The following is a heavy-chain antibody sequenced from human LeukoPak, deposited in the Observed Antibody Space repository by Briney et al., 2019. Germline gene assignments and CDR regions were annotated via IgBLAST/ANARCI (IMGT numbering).Heavy chain of an antibody. CDR1: GFTFSTSW. CDR3: SLASGGS. CDR2: IKQDGSEK. D-gene: IGHD2-15*01. J-gene: IGHJ5*02. Sequence: GGSLRLSCAASGFTFSTSWMSWVRQAPGKGLEWVANIKQDGSEKYYVDSVKGRFTISRDNAKNSLYLQMNSLRAEDTAVYYCSLASGGSWGQGTLVTVSS. V-gene: IGHV3-7*01.